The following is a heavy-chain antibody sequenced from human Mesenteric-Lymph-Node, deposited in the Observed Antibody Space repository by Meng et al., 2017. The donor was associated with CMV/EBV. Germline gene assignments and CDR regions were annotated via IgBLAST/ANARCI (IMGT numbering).Heavy chain of an antibody. J-gene: IGHJ5*02. Sequence: GESLKISCAASGFTFSSYWMSWVRQAPGKGLEWVANIKQDGSEKYYVDSVKGRFTISRDNAKNSLYLQMNSLRAEDTAVYYCARDPVPAATHPYNWFDPWGQGTLVTVSS. V-gene: IGHV3-7*01. D-gene: IGHD2-2*01. CDR2: IKQDGSEK. CDR1: GFTFSSYW. CDR3: ARDPVPAATHPYNWFDP.